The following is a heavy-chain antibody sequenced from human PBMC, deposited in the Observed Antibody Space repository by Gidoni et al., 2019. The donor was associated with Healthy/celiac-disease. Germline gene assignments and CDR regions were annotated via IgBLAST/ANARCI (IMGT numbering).Heavy chain of an antibody. V-gene: IGHV4-30-2*01. J-gene: IGHJ6*02. Sequence: QLQLQESGSGLVKPSQTLSLTCAVSGGSISRGGYSWSWIRQPPGKGLEWIGYIYHSGSTYYNPSLKSRVTISVDRSKNQFSLKLSSVTAADTAVYYCARGPVDIRIYYGMDVWGQGTTVTVSS. D-gene: IGHD2-2*01. CDR2: IYHSGST. CDR3: ARGPVDIRIYYGMDV. CDR1: GGSISRGGYS.